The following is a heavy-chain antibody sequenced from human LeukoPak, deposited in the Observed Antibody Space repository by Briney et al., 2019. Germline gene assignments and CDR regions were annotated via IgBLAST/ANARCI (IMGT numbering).Heavy chain of an antibody. Sequence: GGSLRLSCAASGFTFSSYWMHWVRQAPGKGLVWVSRVNSDGSSTTYADSVKGRFTISRDNAKNTLYLQMNSLRAEDTAVNYCARGSTQYSSGWYGLDYWGQGTLVTVSS. CDR2: VNSDGSST. V-gene: IGHV3-74*01. CDR3: ARGSTQYSSGWYGLDY. D-gene: IGHD6-19*01. J-gene: IGHJ4*02. CDR1: GFTFSSYW.